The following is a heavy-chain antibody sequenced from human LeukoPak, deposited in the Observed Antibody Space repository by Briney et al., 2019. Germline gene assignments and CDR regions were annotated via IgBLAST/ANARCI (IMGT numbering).Heavy chain of an antibody. CDR1: GFTVSSNY. CDR2: IRGSGGST. V-gene: IGHV3-23*01. CDR3: APPKTTY. Sequence: PGGSLRHSCAASGFTVSSNYMSWVRQAPGKGLEWVSAIRGSGGSTYYADSVKGRFTISRDNSKNTLYLQMNSLRAEDMAVYYCAPPKTTYWGQGTLVTVSS. J-gene: IGHJ4*02. D-gene: IGHD4-11*01.